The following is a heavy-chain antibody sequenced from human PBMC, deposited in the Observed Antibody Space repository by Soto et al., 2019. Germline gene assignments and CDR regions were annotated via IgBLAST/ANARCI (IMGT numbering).Heavy chain of an antibody. CDR1: GFTFSSYG. CDR2: ISYDGSNK. J-gene: IGHJ4*02. D-gene: IGHD3-22*01. CDR3: ARGLHYDSSVYYYGFAY. V-gene: IGHV3-30*03. Sequence: QVQLVESGGGVVQPGRSLRLSCAASGFTFSSYGMHWVRQAPGKGLEWVAVISYDGSNKYYADSVKGRFTISRDNSKNTLYLQLNAVRAEDTAVYYCARGLHYDSSVYYYGFAYGGRGTLVTVSS.